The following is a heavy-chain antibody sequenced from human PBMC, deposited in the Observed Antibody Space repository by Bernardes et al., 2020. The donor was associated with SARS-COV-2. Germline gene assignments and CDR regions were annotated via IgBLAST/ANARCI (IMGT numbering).Heavy chain of an antibody. V-gene: IGHV1-2*04. J-gene: IGHJ4*02. CDR2: INPNSGGT. CDR3: ARGRKDYFYFDY. Sequence: ASVKVSCMASGYTFTGYYMHWVRQAPGQGLEWMGWINPNSGGTNYAQKFQGWVTMTRDTSISTAYMELSRLRSDDTAVYYCARGRKDYFYFDYWGQGTLVTVSS. D-gene: IGHD2-21*01. CDR1: GYTFTGYY.